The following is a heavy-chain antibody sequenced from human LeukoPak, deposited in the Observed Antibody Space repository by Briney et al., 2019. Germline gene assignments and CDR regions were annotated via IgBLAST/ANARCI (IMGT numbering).Heavy chain of an antibody. J-gene: IGHJ4*02. D-gene: IGHD3-10*01. V-gene: IGHV1-2*02. CDR3: ARDMGLLWFGELLTDY. CDR1: GYTFTGYY. Sequence: GPSVKVSSTASGYTFTGYYMHWVRQAPGQGVEWMGWINPNSGGTNYAQKFQGRVTMTRDTSISTAYMELSRLRSDHTAVYYCARDMGLLWFGELLTDYWGQGTLVTVSS. CDR2: INPNSGGT.